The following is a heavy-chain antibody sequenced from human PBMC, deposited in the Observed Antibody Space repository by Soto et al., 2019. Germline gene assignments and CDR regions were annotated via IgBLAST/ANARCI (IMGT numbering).Heavy chain of an antibody. J-gene: IGHJ6*02. CDR1: GFTFRNYD. CDR3: ARTDRDFYGLDV. Sequence: EVQLVEAGGGLVQPGGSHRLSCEASGFTFRNYDMHWVRQGTGKGLEWVSGISAAGDPDYADSVEGRFTISRENAQNSFFLQMNSLRVGDTADYYCARTDRDFYGLDVWGQGTTVIVSS. CDR2: ISAAGDP. V-gene: IGHV3-13*05.